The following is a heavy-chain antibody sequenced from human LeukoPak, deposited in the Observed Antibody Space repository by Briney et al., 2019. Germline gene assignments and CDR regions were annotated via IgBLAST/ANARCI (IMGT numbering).Heavy chain of an antibody. CDR3: AKGLYSGYVSAY. CDR1: GFTFSGYG. D-gene: IGHD5-12*01. CDR2: ISGSGGST. Sequence: GGSLRLSCAASGFTFSGYGMSWVRQAPGKGLEWVSAISGSGGSTYYADSVKGRFTISRDNSKNTLYLQMNSLRAEDTAVYYCAKGLYSGYVSAYWGQGTLVTVSS. J-gene: IGHJ4*02. V-gene: IGHV3-23*01.